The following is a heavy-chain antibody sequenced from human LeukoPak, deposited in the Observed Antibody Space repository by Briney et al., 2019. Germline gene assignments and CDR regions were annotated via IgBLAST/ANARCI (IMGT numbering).Heavy chain of an antibody. Sequence: PSETLSLTCTVSGGSISSYYWSWIRQPPGKGLEWIGSIYYSGSTYYNPSLKSRVTISVDTSKNQFSLKLSSVTAADTAVYYCARAYGDPSSYFDYWGQGTLVTVSS. V-gene: IGHV4-59*05. CDR1: GGSISSYY. D-gene: IGHD4-17*01. J-gene: IGHJ4*02. CDR3: ARAYGDPSSYFDY. CDR2: IYYSGST.